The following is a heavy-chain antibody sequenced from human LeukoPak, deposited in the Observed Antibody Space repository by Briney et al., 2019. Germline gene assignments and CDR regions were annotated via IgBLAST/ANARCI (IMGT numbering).Heavy chain of an antibody. CDR1: GDSVSGGSAG. D-gene: IGHD3-10*01. Sequence: SQTLSLTCAISGDSVSGGSAGWNWIRQSPSRGLEWLGRIYYRSKWYSDYAISLKSRITINPDTSRNQFSLQLNSVTHDDTAVYYCTGGGLVRGTLPWFDPWGQGTLVTVSS. V-gene: IGHV6-1*01. CDR3: TGGGLVRGTLPWFDP. J-gene: IGHJ5*02. CDR2: IYYRSKWYS.